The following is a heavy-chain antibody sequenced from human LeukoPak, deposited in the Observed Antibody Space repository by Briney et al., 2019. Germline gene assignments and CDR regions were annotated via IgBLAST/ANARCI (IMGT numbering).Heavy chain of an antibody. D-gene: IGHD6-13*01. CDR2: ISGSGGST. Sequence: GGSLRLSCAASGFTFSNAWMSWVRQAPGKGLEWVSAISGSGGSTYYADSVKGRFTISRDNSKNTLYLQMNSLRAEDTAVYYCAKVDDSSWDAYYFDYWGQGTLVTVSS. CDR1: GFTFSNAW. CDR3: AKVDDSSWDAYYFDY. J-gene: IGHJ4*02. V-gene: IGHV3-23*01.